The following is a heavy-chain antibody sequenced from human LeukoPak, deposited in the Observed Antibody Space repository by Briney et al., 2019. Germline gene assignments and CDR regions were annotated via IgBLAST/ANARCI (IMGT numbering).Heavy chain of an antibody. CDR2: ISAYNGHT. V-gene: IGHV1-18*01. CDR1: GYTFTSYG. Sequence: ASVKVSCKASGYTFTSYGITWVRQAPGQGLEWMGWISAYNGHTNYAQKLQGRVTMTTDTSTSTAYMELRSLTSDDTAVYFCARDHSSSGQLFDYWGQGTLVTVSS. CDR3: ARDHSSSGQLFDY. J-gene: IGHJ4*02. D-gene: IGHD6-13*01.